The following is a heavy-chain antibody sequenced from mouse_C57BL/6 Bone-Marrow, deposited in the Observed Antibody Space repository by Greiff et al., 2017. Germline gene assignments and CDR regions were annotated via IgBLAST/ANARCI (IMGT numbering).Heavy chain of an antibody. Sequence: VQLQQPGAELVKPGASVKLSCQASCYTFTSYWMPWVKQRPGPGLEWIGMIHPNSGSTNYNEKFKSKATLNVDKSSSTAYMQLSSLTSEDSAVYYCAPYYYGSSPFYFDYWGQGTTLTVSS. J-gene: IGHJ2*01. V-gene: IGHV1-64*01. D-gene: IGHD1-1*01. CDR3: APYYYGSSPFYFDY. CDR2: IHPNSGST. CDR1: CYTFTSYW.